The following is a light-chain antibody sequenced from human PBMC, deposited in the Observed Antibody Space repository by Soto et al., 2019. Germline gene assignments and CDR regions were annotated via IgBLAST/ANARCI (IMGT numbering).Light chain of an antibody. CDR1: SSDVGGYDF. CDR3: SSYAGSYILGV. J-gene: IGLJ3*02. Sequence: QSALAQPRSVSGSPGQSVTLSCTGTSSDVGGYDFVSWYQQYPGQAPKLIIFDVTERTSGVPDRFAGSKSGNSASLTISGLQAEDEADYYCSSYAGSYILGVFGGGTKLTVL. CDR2: DVT. V-gene: IGLV2-11*01.